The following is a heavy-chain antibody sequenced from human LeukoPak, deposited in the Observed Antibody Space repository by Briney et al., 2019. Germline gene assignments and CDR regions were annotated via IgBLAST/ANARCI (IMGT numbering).Heavy chain of an antibody. Sequence: GGSLRLSCVASGFSFSKYNMNWVRQAPGKGLEWVSCINSNHLYIYYEDSVKGRFTISRDNVKNSLYLQLNSLSAEDTAVYYCARGSDVQQRQDLFDFWGRGSLVSASS. V-gene: IGHV3-21*01. D-gene: IGHD6-13*01. CDR3: ARGSDVQQRQDLFDF. CDR2: INSNHLYI. CDR1: GFSFSKYN. J-gene: IGHJ4*02.